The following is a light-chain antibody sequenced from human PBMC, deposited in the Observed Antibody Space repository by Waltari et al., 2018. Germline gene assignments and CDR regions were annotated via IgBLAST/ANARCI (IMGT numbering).Light chain of an antibody. Sequence: DIQMTQSPSSLSASVGDRVTITCRASQSISSYLNWYQQKPGNDPKLLIYAASSLQSGVPSRFSGSGSGTDFTLTISSLQPEDFATYYCQQSYSTPPTFGQGTKVEIK. CDR1: QSISSY. CDR2: AAS. CDR3: QQSYSTPPT. V-gene: IGKV1-39*01. J-gene: IGKJ1*01.